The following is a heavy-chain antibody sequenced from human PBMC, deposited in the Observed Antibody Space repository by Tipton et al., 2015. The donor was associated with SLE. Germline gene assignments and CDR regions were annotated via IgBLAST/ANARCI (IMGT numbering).Heavy chain of an antibody. V-gene: IGHV3-74*01. CDR2: INSDGSTT. J-gene: IGHJ4*02. CDR3: VRVHYYGSGSRDY. Sequence: GSLRLSCAASGFTLSDHWMHWVRQAPGKGLMWVSRINSDGSTTSYADSVKGRFTISRDNAMNTLYLQMNSLRAEDTAVYYCVRVHYYGSGSRDYWGQGSLVTVSS. D-gene: IGHD3-10*01. CDR1: GFTLSDHW.